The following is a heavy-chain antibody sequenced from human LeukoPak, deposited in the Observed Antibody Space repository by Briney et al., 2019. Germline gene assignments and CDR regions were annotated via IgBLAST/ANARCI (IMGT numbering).Heavy chain of an antibody. CDR1: GFLYRNYA. CDR2: ISINGSTI. V-gene: IGHV3-48*03. D-gene: IGHD4-17*01. J-gene: IGHJ4*02. CDR3: ARSAVTLDY. Sequence: TGASLRLSCAACGFLYRNYAMSWVRPAPRQGLAWVSYISINGSTIYYADPVKGRFTISRDNAKNSLYLQMNSLTAEDTAVYYCARSAVTLDYWGQGTLVTVPS.